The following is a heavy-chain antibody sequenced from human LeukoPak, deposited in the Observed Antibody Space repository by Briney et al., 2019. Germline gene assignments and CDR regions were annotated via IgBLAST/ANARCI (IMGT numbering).Heavy chain of an antibody. Sequence: GASVKVSCKASGYSFTSYDINWVRQATGQGLEWMGWMNPNSGIPGYAQKFQGRVTITRNTSISTAYMELSSLRSEDTAVYYCARGGDYDFWSGYHDAFDIWGQGTMVTVSS. CDR1: GYSFTSYD. CDR3: ARGGDYDFWSGYHDAFDI. J-gene: IGHJ3*02. CDR2: MNPNSGIP. V-gene: IGHV1-8*03. D-gene: IGHD3-3*01.